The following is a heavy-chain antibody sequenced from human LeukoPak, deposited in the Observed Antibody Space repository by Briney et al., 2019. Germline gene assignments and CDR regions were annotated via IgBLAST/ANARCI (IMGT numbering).Heavy chain of an antibody. V-gene: IGHV4-59*08. CDR3: ARLYYYYMDV. CDR2: ISYSGST. J-gene: IGHJ6*03. Sequence: SETLSLTCTVSGGSITSYFWSWIRQPPGKGLEWIGYISYSGSTNYSPSLRSRVTMLVDTSKNQFSLKLSSVTAADTAVYYCARLYYYYMDVWGKGTTVTVSS. CDR1: GGSITSYF.